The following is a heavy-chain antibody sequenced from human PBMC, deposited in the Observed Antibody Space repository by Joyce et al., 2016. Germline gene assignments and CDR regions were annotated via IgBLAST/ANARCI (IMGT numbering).Heavy chain of an antibody. CDR3: ASGFNFKGWSFFDY. D-gene: IGHD3-10*01. Sequence: QLQLQESGSGLVKPSQTLSLTCAVSGASVSSGGYSWSWIRQPPGKGLEWIGYIYHNESTYYNPSLKSRVTISVDRSKNQFSLKLASVTAADTAVYYCASGFNFKGWSFFDYWGQGALVTVSS. J-gene: IGHJ4*02. CDR2: IYHNEST. V-gene: IGHV4-30-2*01. CDR1: GASVSSGGYS.